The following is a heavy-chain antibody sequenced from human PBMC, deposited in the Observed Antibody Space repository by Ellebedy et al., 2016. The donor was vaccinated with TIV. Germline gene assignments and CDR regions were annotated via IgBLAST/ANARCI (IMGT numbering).Heavy chain of an antibody. CDR3: ASRPRG. D-gene: IGHD3-10*01. J-gene: IGHJ4*02. Sequence: MPSETLSLTCAVYGGSFSGYYWSWIRQPPGKGLEWIGEINHSGSTNYNPSLKSRVTISVDTSKNQFSLKLSSVTAADTAVYYCASRPRGWGQGTLVTVSS. V-gene: IGHV4-34*01. CDR2: INHSGST. CDR1: GGSFSGYY.